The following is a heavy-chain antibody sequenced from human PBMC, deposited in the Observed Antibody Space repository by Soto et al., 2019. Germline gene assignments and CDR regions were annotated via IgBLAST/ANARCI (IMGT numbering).Heavy chain of an antibody. D-gene: IGHD4-4*01. Sequence: NPSETLSLTCAVYGGSFSGYYWSWIRQPPGKGLEWIGEINHSGSTNYNPSLKSRVTISVDTSKNQFSLKLSSVTAADTAVYYCARGSTVTFYYYYYYMDVWGKGTTVTVSS. CDR2: INHSGST. V-gene: IGHV4-34*01. CDR3: ARGSTVTFYYYYYYMDV. J-gene: IGHJ6*03. CDR1: GGSFSGYY.